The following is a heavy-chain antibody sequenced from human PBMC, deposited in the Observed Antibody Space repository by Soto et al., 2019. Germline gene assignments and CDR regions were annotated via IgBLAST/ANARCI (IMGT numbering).Heavy chain of an antibody. CDR2: ISAYNGNT. D-gene: IGHD2-2*01. CDR3: ARVCPGVDAVVVPAAVYNWFDP. CDR1: GYTFTSYG. J-gene: IGHJ5*02. Sequence: GASVKVSCKASGYTFTSYGISWVRQAPGQGLEWMGWISAYNGNTNYAQKLQGRVTMTTDTSTSTAYMELRSLRSDDTAVYYCARVCPGVDAVVVPAAVYNWFDPWGLGTLVTVSS. V-gene: IGHV1-18*01.